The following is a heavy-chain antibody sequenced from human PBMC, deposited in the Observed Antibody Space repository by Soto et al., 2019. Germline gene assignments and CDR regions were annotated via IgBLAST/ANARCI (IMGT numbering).Heavy chain of an antibody. CDR3: ARVGRGGYSYGHFDY. CDR1: GYTFTTYA. Sequence: AWVKVSCTASGYTFTTYALHWVRQAPGQRLEWMGWINAGSADIKYSQKFQGRVTITRDRSASTVYMELRSLRFEDTAVYHCARVGRGGYSYGHFDYGGQGPLVPVSS. V-gene: IGHV1-3*01. CDR2: INAGSADI. J-gene: IGHJ4*02. D-gene: IGHD5-18*01.